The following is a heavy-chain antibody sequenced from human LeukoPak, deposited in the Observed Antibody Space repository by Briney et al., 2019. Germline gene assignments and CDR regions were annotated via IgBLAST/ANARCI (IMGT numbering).Heavy chain of an antibody. Sequence: VASVKVSCKASGGGFTFTSHAISWVRQAPGQGLEWMGGLIPIYGSANYAQKFQGRVTITSDESTRTAYMELSSLRPEDSAVYYCAGFFYDNSGDAFDIWGQGTMVTVSS. CDR1: GGGFTFTSHA. V-gene: IGHV1-69*13. D-gene: IGHD3-22*01. CDR3: AGFFYDNSGDAFDI. CDR2: LIPIYGSA. J-gene: IGHJ3*02.